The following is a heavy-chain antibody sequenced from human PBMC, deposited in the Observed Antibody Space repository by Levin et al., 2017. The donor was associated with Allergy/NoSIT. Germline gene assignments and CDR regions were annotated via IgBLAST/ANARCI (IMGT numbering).Heavy chain of an antibody. CDR3: ARDGYCSSTSCYSSY. D-gene: IGHD2-2*01. Sequence: SQTLSLPCTVSGGSIRSGGYYWSWIRQHPGKGLEWIGYIYYSGSTYYNPSLKSRVTISVDTSKNQFSLKLSSVTAADTAVYYCARDGYCSSTSCYSSYWGQGTLVTVSS. CDR1: GGSIRSGGYY. V-gene: IGHV4-31*03. J-gene: IGHJ4*02. CDR2: IYYSGST.